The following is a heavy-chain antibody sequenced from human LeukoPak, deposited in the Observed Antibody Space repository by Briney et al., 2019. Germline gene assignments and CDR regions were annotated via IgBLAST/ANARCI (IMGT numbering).Heavy chain of an antibody. Sequence: SETLSLTCTVSGGSISSSSYYWGWIRQPPGKGLEWIGSIYYSGSTYYNPSLKSRVTISVDTSKNQFSLRLSSVTAADTAAYYCARRRRSGSQVLDFWGQGTLVTVSS. J-gene: IGHJ4*02. V-gene: IGHV4-39*01. CDR2: IYYSGST. CDR1: GGSISSSSYY. CDR3: ARRRRSGSQVLDF. D-gene: IGHD1-26*01.